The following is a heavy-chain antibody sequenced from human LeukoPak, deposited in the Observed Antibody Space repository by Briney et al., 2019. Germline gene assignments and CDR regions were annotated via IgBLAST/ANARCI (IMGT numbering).Heavy chain of an antibody. V-gene: IGHV1-69*04. Sequence: SVKVSCKASEGTFSSYAISWVRQAPGQGLEWMGRIIPILGIANYAQKFQGRVTITADKSTSTAYMELSSLRSEDTAVYYCARDPDQWELPHFDYWGQGTLVTVSS. CDR1: EGTFSSYA. J-gene: IGHJ4*02. CDR2: IIPILGIA. D-gene: IGHD1-26*01. CDR3: ARDPDQWELPHFDY.